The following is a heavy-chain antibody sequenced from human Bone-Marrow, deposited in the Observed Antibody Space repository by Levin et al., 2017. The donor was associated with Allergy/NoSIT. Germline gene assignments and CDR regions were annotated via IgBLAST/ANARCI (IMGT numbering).Heavy chain of an antibody. D-gene: IGHD5-24*01. CDR1: GFNIDDYA. J-gene: IGHJ4*02. CDR2: ITWNRGNK. V-gene: IGHV3-9*01. Sequence: GGSLRLSCAASGFNIDDYAMHWVRQAPGKGLEWVSGITWNRGNKDYAASVKGRFTISRDNAKNSLYLQMNSLRIEDTAFYYCANDMSWDGSNFDYWGQGTLVTVSS. CDR3: ANDMSWDGSNFDY.